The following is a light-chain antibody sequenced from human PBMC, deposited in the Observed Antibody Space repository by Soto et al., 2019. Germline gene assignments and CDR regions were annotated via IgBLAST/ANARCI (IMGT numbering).Light chain of an antibody. Sequence: DIQMTQSPSTLSASVGDRVTITCRVSQSISSWLAWYQQKPGKAPKLLIYDASSLESGVPSRFSGSGSGTEFTLTISSLQPDDFATYYCQQYSENTWTFGQGTKVEIK. CDR1: QSISSW. V-gene: IGKV1-5*01. J-gene: IGKJ1*01. CDR3: QQYSENTWT. CDR2: DAS.